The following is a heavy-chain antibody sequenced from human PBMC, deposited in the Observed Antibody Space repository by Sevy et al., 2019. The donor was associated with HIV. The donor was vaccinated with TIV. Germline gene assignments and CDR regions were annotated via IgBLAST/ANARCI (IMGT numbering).Heavy chain of an antibody. Sequence: GESLKISCAASGFTFSTYWMSWVRQAPGKGLEWVATMKQDGSEKDYVDSVKGRFTISRDNGKNSLYLQMNSLRGEDTAEYNWVRGGGGGYSYSLASWGQGTLVTVSS. CDR3: VRGGGGGYSYSLAS. CDR1: GFTFSTYW. V-gene: IGHV3-7*01. D-gene: IGHD5-18*01. J-gene: IGHJ4*02. CDR2: MKQDGSEK.